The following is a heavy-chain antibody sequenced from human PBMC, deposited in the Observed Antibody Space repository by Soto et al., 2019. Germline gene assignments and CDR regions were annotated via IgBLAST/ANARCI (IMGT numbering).Heavy chain of an antibody. CDR1: GYSFTTHW. D-gene: IGHD1-26*01. J-gene: IGHJ6*02. CDR3: ARGGKDGSLFFGLEV. CDR2: FYPRDSAA. Sequence: LKISCVGSGYSFTTHWVAWVRQMPGKGLEWMGIFYPRDSAATYSPSFQGQVTMSADKSSNTAYLQWNSLQASDTAIYYCARGGKDGSLFFGLEVWGQGTTVTVSS. V-gene: IGHV5-51*01.